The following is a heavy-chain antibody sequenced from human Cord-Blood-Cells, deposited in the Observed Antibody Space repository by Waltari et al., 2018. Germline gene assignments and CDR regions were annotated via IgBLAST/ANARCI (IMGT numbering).Heavy chain of an antibody. Sequence: QLQLQESGPGLVKPSETLSLPCTVSRGSISSSSYYWGWIRQPPGKGLEWIGSSYYSGCTNYNPSLKSRVTISVDTSRNQFSLKRSSVTAADTAVYYCARHHTIFGLVMPHDNWCDPWGQGTLVTVSS. CDR3: ARHHTIFGLVMPHDNWCDP. CDR1: RGSISSSSYY. CDR2: SYYSGCT. D-gene: IGHD3-3*01. J-gene: IGHJ5*02. V-gene: IGHV4-39*01.